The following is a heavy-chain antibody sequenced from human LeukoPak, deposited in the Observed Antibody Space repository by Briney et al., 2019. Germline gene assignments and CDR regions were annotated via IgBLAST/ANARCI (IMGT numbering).Heavy chain of an antibody. Sequence: GGSLRLSCAASGFTFTNYDMHWVRQATGKSLEWVSAIGTAGDTYYADSVKGRFTISRENAKNSSYLQMNNLRAEDTAVYYCTRVTNWVFGYWGQGTLVTVSS. CDR3: TRVTNWVFGY. CDR2: IGTAGDT. V-gene: IGHV3-13*01. CDR1: GFTFTNYD. D-gene: IGHD7-27*01. J-gene: IGHJ4*02.